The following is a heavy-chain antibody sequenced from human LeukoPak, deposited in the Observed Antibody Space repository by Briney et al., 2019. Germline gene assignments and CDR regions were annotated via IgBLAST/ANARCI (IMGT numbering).Heavy chain of an antibody. CDR3: ATVGYSSGEAHY. J-gene: IGHJ4*02. Sequence: ASVKVSCKVSGYTFTDYYMHWVQQAPGKGLEWMGLVDPEDGETIYAEKFQGRVTITADTSTDTAYMELSSLRSEDTAVYYCATVGYSSGEAHYWGQGTLVTVSS. V-gene: IGHV1-69-2*01. D-gene: IGHD6-19*01. CDR2: VDPEDGET. CDR1: GYTFTDYY.